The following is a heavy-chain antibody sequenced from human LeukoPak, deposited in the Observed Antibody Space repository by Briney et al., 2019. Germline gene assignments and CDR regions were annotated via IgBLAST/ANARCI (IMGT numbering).Heavy chain of an antibody. D-gene: IGHD6-13*01. CDR3: ARSRPGTEAGQPNFDY. V-gene: IGHV3-48*01. CDR2: ISSRSTTI. CDR1: GFTFNTYS. J-gene: IGHJ4*02. Sequence: GGSLRLSCAASGFTFNTYSMNWVRQAPGKGLEWVSYISSRSTTIYYTDSVKGRFTISRDNAKNSLYLQMNSLRAEDTAVYYCARSRPGTEAGQPNFDYWGQGTLVTVSS.